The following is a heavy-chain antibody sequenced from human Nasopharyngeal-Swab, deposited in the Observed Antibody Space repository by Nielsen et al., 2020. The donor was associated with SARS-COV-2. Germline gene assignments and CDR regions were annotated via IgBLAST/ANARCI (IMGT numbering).Heavy chain of an antibody. V-gene: IGHV4-34*01. D-gene: IGHD5-18*01. CDR2: IKHSGST. CDR3: AREGRIIQLWSGGFDP. J-gene: IGHJ5*02. Sequence: WIRQPPGKGLEWIGEIKHSGSTNYNPSLKSRVTISVDTSKNQFSLKLSSVTAADTAVYYCAREGRIIQLWSGGFDPWGQGTLVTVSS.